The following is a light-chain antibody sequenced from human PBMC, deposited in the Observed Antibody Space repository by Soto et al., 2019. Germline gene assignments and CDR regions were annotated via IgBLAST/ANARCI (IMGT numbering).Light chain of an antibody. CDR2: GAS. V-gene: IGKV3-20*01. CDR3: QQYATSPLT. J-gene: IGKJ4*01. Sequence: EIVLTQSPGTLSLSPGERATLSCRASQTVARNFVAWYQQKPGQTPRLLIHGASNRATGIPERISGSGSGTDFTLIISRLEPADLAVYYCQQYATSPLTFGGGTKVEIK. CDR1: QTVARNF.